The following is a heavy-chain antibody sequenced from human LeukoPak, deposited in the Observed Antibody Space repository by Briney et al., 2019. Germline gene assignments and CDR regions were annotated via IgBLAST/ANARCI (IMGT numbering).Heavy chain of an antibody. Sequence: GASVKVSCKASGYTFTGYYMRWVRQAPGQGLEWMGRINPNSGGTNYAQKFQGRVTMTRDMSISTAYMELSRLRSDDTAVYYCARDTVLWFGELPSSFDYWGQGTLVTVSS. CDR3: ARDTVLWFGELPSSFDY. D-gene: IGHD3-10*01. CDR1: GYTFTGYY. J-gene: IGHJ4*02. V-gene: IGHV1-2*06. CDR2: INPNSGGT.